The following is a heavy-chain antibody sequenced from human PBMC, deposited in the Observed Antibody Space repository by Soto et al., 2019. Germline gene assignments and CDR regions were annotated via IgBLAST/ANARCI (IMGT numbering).Heavy chain of an antibody. D-gene: IGHD5-18*01. CDR3: ARDTGDTAMVMGFYYYYGMDV. V-gene: IGHV1-18*04. CDR1: GYTFTSYG. J-gene: IGHJ6*02. CDR2: IGAYNGNT. Sequence: ASVKVSCKASGYTFTSYGISWVRQAPGPGLEWMGWIGAYNGNTNCAQKLQGRVTMTTDTSTSTAYMELRSLRSDDTAVYYCARDTGDTAMVMGFYYYYGMDVWGQGTTVTVS.